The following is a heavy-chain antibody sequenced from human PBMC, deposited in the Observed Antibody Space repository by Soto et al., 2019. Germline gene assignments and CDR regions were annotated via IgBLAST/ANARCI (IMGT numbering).Heavy chain of an antibody. D-gene: IGHD6-13*01. CDR1: GFTFSSYA. CDR3: ARPDIAAAGIFDY. Sequence: GGSLRLSCAASGFTFSSYAMHWVRQAPGKGLEWVAVISYDGSNKYYADSVKGRFTISRDNSKNTLYLQMNSLRAEDTAVYYCARPDIAAAGIFDYWGQGTLVTVSS. J-gene: IGHJ4*02. CDR2: ISYDGSNK. V-gene: IGHV3-30-3*01.